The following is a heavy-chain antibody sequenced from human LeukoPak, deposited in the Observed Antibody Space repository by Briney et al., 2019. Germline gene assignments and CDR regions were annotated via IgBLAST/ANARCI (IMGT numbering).Heavy chain of an antibody. V-gene: IGHV1-18*01. CDR1: GYTFTSYG. CDR3: ARGLLLVDYYDSSGYYYDQYYFDY. D-gene: IGHD3-22*01. CDR2: ISAYNGNT. Sequence: ASVKVSCKASGYTFTSYGISWARQAPGQGLEWMGWISAYNGNTNYAQKLQGRVTMTTDTSTSTAYMELRSLSSDDTAVYYCARGLLLVDYYDSSGYYYDQYYFDYWGQGTLVTVSS. J-gene: IGHJ4*02.